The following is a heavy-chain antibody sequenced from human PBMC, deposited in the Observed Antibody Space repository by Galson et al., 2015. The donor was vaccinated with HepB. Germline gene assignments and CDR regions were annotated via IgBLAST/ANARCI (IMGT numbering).Heavy chain of an antibody. CDR3: AATVAVIFPPTMLVY. CDR2: INPRGGRP. Sequence: SVKVSCKASGYTFTRYYMIWVRQAPGQGLEWMGIINPRGGRPIYAQKFQGRVTMTRDTSTSTVYMELSNLRSEDTAVYYCAATVAVIFPPTMLVYLGQGTLVTVSS. CDR1: GYTFTRYY. J-gene: IGHJ4*02. V-gene: IGHV1-46*01. D-gene: IGHD3-22*01.